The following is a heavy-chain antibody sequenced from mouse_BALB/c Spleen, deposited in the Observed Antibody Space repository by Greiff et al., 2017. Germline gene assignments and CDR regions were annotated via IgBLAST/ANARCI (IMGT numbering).Heavy chain of an antibody. CDR3: AREGDGNYVGFAY. CDR2: INPYYGST. J-gene: IGHJ3*01. Sequence: EVQLQQTGPELVKPGASVKISCKASGYSFTDYIMLWVKQSHGKSLEWIGNINPYYGSTSYNLKFKGKATLTVDKSSSTAYMQLNSLTSEDSAVYYCAREGDGNYVGFAYWGQGTLVTVSA. D-gene: IGHD2-1*01. CDR1: GYSFTDYI. V-gene: IGHV1-39*01.